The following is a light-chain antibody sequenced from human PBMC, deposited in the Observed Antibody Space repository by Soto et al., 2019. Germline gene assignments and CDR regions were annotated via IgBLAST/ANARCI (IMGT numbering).Light chain of an antibody. CDR2: IAS. CDR1: QSVSSNY. V-gene: IGKV3-20*01. Sequence: EIVLTQSPGTLSLSPGERATLSCRASQSVSSNYLASYQQKTGQTPRLLIYIASSRAPGLPDRFSGSGSVTHFTLTISRVEPEDFAVYYCQKYGSSPWTFGQGTKVEIK. J-gene: IGKJ1*01. CDR3: QKYGSSPWT.